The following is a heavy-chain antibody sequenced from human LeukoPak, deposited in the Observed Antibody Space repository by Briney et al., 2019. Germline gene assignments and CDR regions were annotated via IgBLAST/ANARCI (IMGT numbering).Heavy chain of an antibody. V-gene: IGHV4-31*03. J-gene: IGHJ4*02. CDR2: ISYSGST. CDR1: GGSISSGDYY. D-gene: IGHD7-27*01. Sequence: SETLSLTYTVSGGSISSGDYYWSWIRQHPGKGLEWIGYISYSGSTSCNPSLQSRVTISVDTSKNQFSLKLSSVTAADTAVYYCARDSTSTGDFDYWGQGTLVTVSS. CDR3: ARDSTSTGDFDY.